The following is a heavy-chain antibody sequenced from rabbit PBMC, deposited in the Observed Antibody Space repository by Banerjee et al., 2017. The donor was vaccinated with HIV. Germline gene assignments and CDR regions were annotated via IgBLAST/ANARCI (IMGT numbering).Heavy chain of an antibody. CDR3: ARNAGSSDDSNL. Sequence: QEQLVESGGGLVQPEGSLTLTCTASGFSFSTRYYMCWVRQAPGEGPGWIAWIYTGSSGRIDYASWAKGRFTISKTSSTTVALQMTSLTAADTATYFCARNAGSSDDSNLWGPGTLVTVS. D-gene: IGHD8-1*01. J-gene: IGHJ4*01. CDR1: GFSFSTRYY. V-gene: IGHV1S45*01. CDR2: IYTGSSGRI.